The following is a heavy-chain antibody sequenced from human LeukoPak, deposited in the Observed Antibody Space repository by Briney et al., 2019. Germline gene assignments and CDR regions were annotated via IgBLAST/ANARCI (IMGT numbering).Heavy chain of an antibody. Sequence: SETLSLTCTVSGGSISSDYWSWIRQPPGKGLEWIGYIYYSGRTYYSPSLKSRITISVDTSKNQFSLKLSSVTAADTAVYYCARGFYSPHYWGQGTLVSVSS. V-gene: IGHV4-59*01. CDR2: IYYSGRT. D-gene: IGHD4-11*01. CDR3: ARGFYSPHY. CDR1: GGSISSDY. J-gene: IGHJ4*02.